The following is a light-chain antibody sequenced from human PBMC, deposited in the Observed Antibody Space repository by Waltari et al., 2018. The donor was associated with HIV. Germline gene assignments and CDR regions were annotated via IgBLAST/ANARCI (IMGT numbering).Light chain of an antibody. Sequence: QTVLTREPSLTVSPVGTVTLTCAPSTGAVTGAYNPSCFQLKPGQPPTPLISSTGNKFSFPPGRFAGTILGGRSAVTATVTQADDEASYYRILYYTIPHHYWAFGGGNKLTVL. CDR3: ILYYTIPHHYWA. CDR1: TGAVTGAYN. CDR2: STG. J-gene: IGLJ3*02. V-gene: IGLV7-43*01.